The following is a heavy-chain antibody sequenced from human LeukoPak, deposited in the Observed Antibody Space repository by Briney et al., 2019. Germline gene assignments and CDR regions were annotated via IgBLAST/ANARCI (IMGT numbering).Heavy chain of an antibody. J-gene: IGHJ6*04. Sequence: SETLSLTCAVYGGSFSGYYWSWIRQPPGKGLEWIGEINHSGSTNYNPSLKSRVTISVDTSKNQFSLKLSSVTAADTAVYYCARGSGATMDVWGKGTTVTVSS. CDR2: INHSGST. D-gene: IGHD1-26*01. CDR3: ARGSGATMDV. V-gene: IGHV4-34*01. CDR1: GGSFSGYY.